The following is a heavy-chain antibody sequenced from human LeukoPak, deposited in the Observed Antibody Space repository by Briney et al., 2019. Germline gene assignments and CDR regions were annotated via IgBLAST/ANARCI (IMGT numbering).Heavy chain of an antibody. D-gene: IGHD3-22*01. CDR1: GGTFSSYA. CDR2: IIPIFGTA. J-gene: IGHJ3*02. CDR3: ARAADPQEITMIVEDAFDI. Sequence: GASVKVSCKASGGTFSSYAISWVRQAPGQGLEWMGGIIPIFGTANCAQKFQGRVTITADESTSTAYMELSSLRSEDTAVYYCARAADPQEITMIVEDAFDIWGQGTMVTVSS. V-gene: IGHV1-69*13.